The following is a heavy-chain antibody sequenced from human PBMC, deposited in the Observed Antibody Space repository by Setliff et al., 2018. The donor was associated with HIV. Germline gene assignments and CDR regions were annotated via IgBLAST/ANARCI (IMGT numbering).Heavy chain of an antibody. J-gene: IGHJ6*03. Sequence: GASVKVSCKPSGYTFTSYTTHWVRQAPGQGLEWMGLINPSDGSTSYAPKFQDRVTMTRDTSTTTVYMELSSLRSDDTAVYYCARGIDPRHYNYFYYMDVWGTGTTVTVSS. D-gene: IGHD2-21*01. CDR1: GYTFTSYT. CDR3: ARGIDPRHYNYFYYMDV. CDR2: INPSDGST. V-gene: IGHV1-46*01.